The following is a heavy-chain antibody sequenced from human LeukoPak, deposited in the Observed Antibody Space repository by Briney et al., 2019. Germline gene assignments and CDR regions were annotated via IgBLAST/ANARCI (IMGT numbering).Heavy chain of an antibody. CDR2: ISGGGGST. CDR1: GFTFSSYA. CDR3: AETVRGVIMSPYYFDY. Sequence: GGSLRLSCAASGFTFSSYAMSWVRQAPGKGLEWVSAISGGGGSTYYADSVKGRFTISRDNSKNTLYLQMNSLRAEDTAVYYCAETVRGVIMSPYYFDYWGQGTLVTVSS. V-gene: IGHV3-23*01. D-gene: IGHD3-10*02. J-gene: IGHJ4*02.